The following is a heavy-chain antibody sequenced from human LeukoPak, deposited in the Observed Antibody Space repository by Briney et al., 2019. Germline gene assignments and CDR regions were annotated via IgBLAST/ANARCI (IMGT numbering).Heavy chain of an antibody. V-gene: IGHV3-23*01. CDR2: ISGSGGST. Sequence: GGTLRLSCAASGFTFSSYAMSWVRQAPGKGLEWVSAISGSGGSTYYADSVKGRFTISRDNSKNTLYLQMNSLRAEDTAVYYCAKVGSRMVRGVINWFDPWGQGTLVTVSS. CDR1: GFTFSSYA. D-gene: IGHD3-10*01. J-gene: IGHJ5*02. CDR3: AKVGSRMVRGVINWFDP.